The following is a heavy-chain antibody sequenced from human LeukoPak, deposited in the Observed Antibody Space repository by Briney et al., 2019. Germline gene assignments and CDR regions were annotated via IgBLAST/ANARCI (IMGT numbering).Heavy chain of an antibody. D-gene: IGHD3-22*01. V-gene: IGHV3-23*01. J-gene: IGHJ4*02. CDR1: GFTFSSYA. CDR3: AREYYYDSSGTNMDY. Sequence: GGSLRLSCAASGFTFSSYAMSWVRQAPGKGLEWVSAISGSGGSTYYADSVKGRFTISRDNSKNTLYLQMNSQRAEDTAVYYCAREYYYDSSGTNMDYWGQGTLVTVSS. CDR2: ISGSGGST.